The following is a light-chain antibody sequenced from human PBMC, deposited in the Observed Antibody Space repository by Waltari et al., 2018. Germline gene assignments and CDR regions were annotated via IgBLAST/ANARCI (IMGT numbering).Light chain of an antibody. CDR1: QSLVHSDGATH. J-gene: IGKJ2*01. CDR2: RVS. Sequence: DVVMTQSPLSLPVTLGQPASISCRSSQSLVHSDGATHFTWFQQRPGQSPRRLIYRVSNRDSGGPDRFSGSGSGTDFTLKISRVEAEDVGVYYCMQGTHWPYTFGQGTKLEIK. V-gene: IGKV2-30*02. CDR3: MQGTHWPYT.